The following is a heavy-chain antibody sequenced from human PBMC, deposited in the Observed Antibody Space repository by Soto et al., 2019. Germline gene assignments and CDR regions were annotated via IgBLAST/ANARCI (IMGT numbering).Heavy chain of an antibody. D-gene: IGHD3-10*01. CDR2: IYYSGST. V-gene: IGHV4-59*01. CDR1: GGSISSYY. CDR3: ARGGRGRYEAFDI. Sequence: QVQLQESGPGLVKPSETLSLTCTVSGGSISSYYWSWIRQPPGKGLEWIGYIYYSGSTNYNPSLKRRVTISVDTSKNQFSLKLSSVTAADTAVYYCARGGRGRYEAFDIWGQGTMVTVSS. J-gene: IGHJ3*02.